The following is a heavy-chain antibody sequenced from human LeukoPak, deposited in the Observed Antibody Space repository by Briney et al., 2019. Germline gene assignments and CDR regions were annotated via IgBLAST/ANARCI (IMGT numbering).Heavy chain of an antibody. Sequence: QAGGSLRLSCAASGFTFSSYGMHWVRQAPGKGLEWVAFIRYDGSNKYYADSVKGRFTISRDNSKDTLYLQMNSLRAEDTAVYYCAKDRDYYDSSGYPDGYWGQGTLVTVSS. CDR2: IRYDGSNK. CDR3: AKDRDYYDSSGYPDGY. CDR1: GFTFSSYG. J-gene: IGHJ4*02. D-gene: IGHD3-22*01. V-gene: IGHV3-30*02.